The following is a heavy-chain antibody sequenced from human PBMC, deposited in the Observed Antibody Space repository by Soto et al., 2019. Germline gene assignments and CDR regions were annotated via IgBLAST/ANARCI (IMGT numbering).Heavy chain of an antibody. CDR2: ISPSGTT. J-gene: IGHJ4*02. D-gene: IGHD3-10*01. V-gene: IGHV4-34*01. Sequence: SETLSLTCAVYGGSFSYYYWSWIRQSPGKGLEWIGEISPSGTTKYNPSLKSRVIISMHTSTNQFSLYLSSVTAADTAVYYCTRGRLYYDSGTYANWGKGTLVTVSS. CDR1: GGSFSYYY. CDR3: TRGRLYYDSGTYAN.